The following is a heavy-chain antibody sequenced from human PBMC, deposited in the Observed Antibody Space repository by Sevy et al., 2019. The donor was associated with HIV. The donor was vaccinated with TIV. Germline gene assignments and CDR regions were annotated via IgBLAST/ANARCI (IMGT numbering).Heavy chain of an antibody. Sequence: GGSLRLSCAASGFTFSTYWMHWVRQAPGKGLEWVANIKQDESEKYYVASVKGRFTISRDNAKNSLYLQMNSLRPGDTAVYYCARGNSGSFDXWGQGTLVTVSS. J-gene: IGHJ4*02. D-gene: IGHD3-22*01. CDR1: GFTFSTYW. CDR3: ARGNSGSFDX. CDR2: IKQDESEK. V-gene: IGHV3-7*04.